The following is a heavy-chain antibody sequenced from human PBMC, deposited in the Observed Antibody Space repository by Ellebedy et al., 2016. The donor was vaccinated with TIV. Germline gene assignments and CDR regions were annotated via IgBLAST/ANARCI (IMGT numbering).Heavy chain of an antibody. V-gene: IGHV5-10-1*01. D-gene: IGHD6-19*01. CDR2: IDPSDSNI. CDR3: ARRKADGSTGWYDY. Sequence: GESLKISCKGSGYSFTGYWISWMRQVPGKGLEWMGRIDPSDSNINYSPSFQGHVSMSVDTSIGTAYLQWSSLKASDTAMYFCARRKADGSTGWYDYWGQGSRVTVSS. J-gene: IGHJ4*02. CDR1: GYSFTGYW.